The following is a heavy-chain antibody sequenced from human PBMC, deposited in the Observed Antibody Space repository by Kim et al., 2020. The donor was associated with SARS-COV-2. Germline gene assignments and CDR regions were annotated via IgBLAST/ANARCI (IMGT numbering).Heavy chain of an antibody. CDR2: IIPIFGTA. V-gene: IGHV1-69*13. Sequence: SVKVSCKASGGTFSSYAISWVRQAPGQGLEWMGGIIPIFGTANYAQKFQGRVTITADESTSTAYMELSSLRSEDTAVYYCARYGSGYLQSRWFDPWGQGTLVTVSS. CDR3: ARYGSGYLQSRWFDP. D-gene: IGHD3-10*01. CDR1: GGTFSSYA. J-gene: IGHJ5*02.